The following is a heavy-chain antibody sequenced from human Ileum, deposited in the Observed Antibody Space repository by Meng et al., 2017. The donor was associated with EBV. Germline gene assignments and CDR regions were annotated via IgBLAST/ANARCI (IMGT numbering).Heavy chain of an antibody. V-gene: IGHV1-69*01. CDR2: TVPLFGTG. D-gene: IGHD6-25*01. CDR3: AISSAPGPAYYFDY. Sequence: QGQPQQSGAGVKQPGSAVTVSCKASVVTSSIYAITWVRQAPGQGIEWMGGTVPLFGTGDTSQKFHDRVTFTADASTNTAYMELTSLKYEDTAVYYCAISSAPGPAYYFDYWGQGTLVTVSS. J-gene: IGHJ4*02. CDR1: VVTSSIYA.